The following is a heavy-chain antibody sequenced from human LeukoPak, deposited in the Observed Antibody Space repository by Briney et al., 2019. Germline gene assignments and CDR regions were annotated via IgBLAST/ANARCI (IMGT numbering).Heavy chain of an antibody. D-gene: IGHD2-15*01. J-gene: IGHJ5*02. V-gene: IGHV4-39*07. CDR1: GGSITSYY. CDR2: IYYSGST. CDR3: ARVGRYCSGGSCYSPPDWFDP. Sequence: PSETLSLTCTVSGGSITSYYWGWIRQPPGKGLEWIGSIYYSGSTYYNPSLKSRVTISVDTSKNQFSLKLSSVTAADTAVYYCARVGRYCSGGSCYSPPDWFDPWGQGTLVTVSS.